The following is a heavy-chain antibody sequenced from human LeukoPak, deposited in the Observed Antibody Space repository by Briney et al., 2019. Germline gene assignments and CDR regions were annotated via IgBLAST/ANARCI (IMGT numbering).Heavy chain of an antibody. CDR3: ARENSSGWERKPFDY. V-gene: IGHV3-21*01. CDR1: GFTFSSYS. Sequence: GGSLRLSCAASGFTFSSYSMDWVRQAPGKGLEWVSGISSSSSYIYYADPVKGRFTISRDNAKNSLYLQMNSLRAEDTAVYYCARENSSGWERKPFDYWGQGTLVTVSS. J-gene: IGHJ4*02. D-gene: IGHD6-19*01. CDR2: ISSSSSYI.